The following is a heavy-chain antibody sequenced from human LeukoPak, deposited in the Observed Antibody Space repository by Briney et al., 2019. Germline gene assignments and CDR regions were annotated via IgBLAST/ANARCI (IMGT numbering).Heavy chain of an antibody. J-gene: IGHJ6*03. CDR2: INPNSGGT. CDR3: AREATTGTTNYYYYMDV. CDR1: GYTFTGYY. D-gene: IGHD1-1*01. Sequence: GASAKVSCKASGYTFTGYYMHWVRQAPGQGLEWMGWINPNSGGTNYAQKFQGRVTMTRDTSISTAYMELSRLRSDDTAVYYCAREATTGTTNYYYYMDVWGKGTTVTVSS. V-gene: IGHV1-2*02.